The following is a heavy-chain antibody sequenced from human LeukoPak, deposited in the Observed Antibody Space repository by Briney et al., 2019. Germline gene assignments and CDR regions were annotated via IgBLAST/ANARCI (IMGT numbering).Heavy chain of an antibody. CDR1: GDSIINSKNH. CDR3: ARLTSPHYYEPPKY. D-gene: IGHD3-22*01. V-gene: IGHV4-39*01. Sequence: PSEPLSLTCTLSGDSIINSKNHCRWIRQSPGKRLEWIGQIFSSGSTYYHPSLKSRLTVSVDTSKNQISLRLASVTAADAAVYFCARLTSPHYYEPPKYWGQGTLITVSS. J-gene: IGHJ4*02. CDR2: IFSSGST.